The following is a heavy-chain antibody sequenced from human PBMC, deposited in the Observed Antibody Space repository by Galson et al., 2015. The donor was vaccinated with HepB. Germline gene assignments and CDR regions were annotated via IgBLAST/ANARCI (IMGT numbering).Heavy chain of an antibody. CDR1: GFTFSTYG. J-gene: IGHJ3*01. CDR2: ISNDGSNK. CDR3: AKGRILGSGAFDL. V-gene: IGHV3-30*18. Sequence: SLRLSCAASGFTFSTYGMHWVRQAPGKGLEWVAVISNDGSNKYYVDSVKGRFTISRDNSKNTLNLQMNSLRAEDTAVYYCAKGRILGSGAFDLWGQGTMVTVSS. D-gene: IGHD2-15*01.